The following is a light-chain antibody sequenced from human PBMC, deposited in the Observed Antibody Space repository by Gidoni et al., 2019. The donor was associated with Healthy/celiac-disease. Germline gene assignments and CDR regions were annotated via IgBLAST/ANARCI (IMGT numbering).Light chain of an antibody. CDR3: QQYDSSLLAQ. CDR1: QSVSSSY. V-gene: IGKV3-20*01. J-gene: IGKJ2*01. Sequence: EIVLTQSPGTLSVSPGERATLSCRASQSVSSSYLAWYQQKPGQAPRLLIYGASSRATGIPDRFSGSGSGTDFTLTISRLEPEDFAVYYCQQYDSSLLAQFGQGTKLEIK. CDR2: GAS.